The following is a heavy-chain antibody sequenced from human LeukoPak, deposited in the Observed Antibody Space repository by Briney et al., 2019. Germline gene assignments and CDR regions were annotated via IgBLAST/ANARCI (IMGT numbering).Heavy chain of an antibody. J-gene: IGHJ4*02. CDR2: ISSSSSYL. CDR1: GFTFSSYS. D-gene: IGHD3-3*01. V-gene: IGHV3-21*01. Sequence: GGSLRLSCAASGFTFSSYSMNWVRQAPGKGLEWVSSISSSSSYLYYADSVKGRFTISRDNAKNSLYLQMNSLRAEDTAVYYCARDGKIFGAYYFDYWGQGTLVTVSS. CDR3: ARDGKIFGAYYFDY.